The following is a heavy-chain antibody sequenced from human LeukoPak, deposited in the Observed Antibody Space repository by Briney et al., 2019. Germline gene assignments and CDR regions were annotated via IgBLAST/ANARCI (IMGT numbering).Heavy chain of an antibody. CDR1: GFTVSSNY. Sequence: GESLRLSCAAPGFTVSSNYMSWVRQAPGKGLEWVSVIFSGGSTYYADSVKGRFTISRDNSRNTLYLQMNSLRAEDTAVYYCARYYYGSGSYSFADYWGQGTLVTVSS. CDR3: ARYYYGSGSYSFADY. D-gene: IGHD3-10*01. V-gene: IGHV3-53*01. CDR2: IFSGGST. J-gene: IGHJ4*02.